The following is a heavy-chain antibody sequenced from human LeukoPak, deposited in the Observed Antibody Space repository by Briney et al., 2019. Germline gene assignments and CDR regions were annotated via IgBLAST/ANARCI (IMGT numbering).Heavy chain of an antibody. CDR1: GYSISSGYF. CDR2: IYHSGST. Sequence: SETLSLTCTVSGYSISSGYFWGWMRQPPGKGLEWIGEIYHSGSTNYNPSLKSRVTISVETSKNQFSLKMTSVTAADTAVYYCARGGSGYYWVDYWGQGTLVTVSS. CDR3: ARGGSGYYWVDY. V-gene: IGHV4-38-2*02. J-gene: IGHJ4*02. D-gene: IGHD3-22*01.